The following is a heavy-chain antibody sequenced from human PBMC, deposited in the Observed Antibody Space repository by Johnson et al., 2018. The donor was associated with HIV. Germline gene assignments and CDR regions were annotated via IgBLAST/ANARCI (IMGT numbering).Heavy chain of an antibody. CDR3: TTDWYSSSWYGALDAFDI. J-gene: IGHJ3*02. Sequence: EVQLVESGGGLVKPGGSLRLSCAASGFTFSNAWMSWVRQAPGKGLEWVGHIKSKTDGGTTDYAAPVKGRFTISRDDSKHTLYLQMNSLKTEDTAGYYCTTDWYSSSWYGALDAFDIWGQGTMVTVSA. V-gene: IGHV3-15*01. CDR1: GFTFSNAW. D-gene: IGHD6-13*01. CDR2: IKSKTDGGTT.